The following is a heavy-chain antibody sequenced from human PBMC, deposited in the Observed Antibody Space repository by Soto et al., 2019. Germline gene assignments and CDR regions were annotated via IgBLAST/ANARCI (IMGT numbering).Heavy chain of an antibody. J-gene: IGHJ5*02. D-gene: IGHD3-3*01. CDR1: GGSISSGDYY. V-gene: IGHV4-31*03. CDR2: IYYSGST. Sequence: QVQLQESGPGLVKPSQTLSLTCTVSGGSISSGDYYWSWIRQHPGKGLEWIEYIYYSGSTYYNPSLKTRVTISVDTSHNQFSLKLSSVTAADTAVYYCARWWSGSRQGFDPWGQGTLVNVSS. CDR3: ARWWSGSRQGFDP.